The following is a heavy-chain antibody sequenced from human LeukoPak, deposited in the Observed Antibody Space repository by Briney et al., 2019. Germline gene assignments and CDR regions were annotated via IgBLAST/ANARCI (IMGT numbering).Heavy chain of an antibody. J-gene: IGHJ4*02. D-gene: IGHD6-19*01. V-gene: IGHV1-24*01. CDR1: GYTLSELS. CDR3: ATADLAVAGPFDF. Sequence: ASVKVSCRIPGYTLSELSMHWVRQVPGKGLEWMGSFDPEYNETISTQKFQGRLTMTEDTSTDTAYMELNSLRSEDTAVYFCATADLAVAGPFDFWGQGTLVTVSS. CDR2: FDPEYNET.